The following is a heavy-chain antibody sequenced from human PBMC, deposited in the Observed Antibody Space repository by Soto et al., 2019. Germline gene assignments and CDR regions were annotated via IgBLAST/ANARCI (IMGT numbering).Heavy chain of an antibody. CDR3: AGNRRYCSGGSCYPPYYYYYGMDV. CDR2: IYHSGST. CDR1: GGSISSGGYS. D-gene: IGHD2-15*01. J-gene: IGHJ6*02. V-gene: IGHV4-30-2*01. Sequence: QLQLQESGSGLVKPSQTLSLTCAVSGGSISSGGYSWSWIRQPPGKGLEWIGYIYHSGSTYYNPSLKSRVPISVDRAKNQSSLKLSSVTAADPALDYWAGNRRYCSGGSCYPPYYYYYGMDVWGQGTTVTVSS.